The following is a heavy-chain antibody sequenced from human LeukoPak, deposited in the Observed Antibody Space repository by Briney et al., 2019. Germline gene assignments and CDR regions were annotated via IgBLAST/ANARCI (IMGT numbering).Heavy chain of an antibody. D-gene: IGHD6-13*01. J-gene: IGHJ4*02. V-gene: IGHV4-39*01. CDR2: IYYSGST. CDR1: GGSISSSSYY. CDR3: ARRSSSWFQVDH. Sequence: PSETLSLTCTVSGGSISSSSYYWGWIRQPPGKGLEWIGSIYYSGSTYYNPSLKSRVTISVDTSKNQFSLKLSSVTAADTAVYYCARRSSSWFQVDHWGQGTLVTVSS.